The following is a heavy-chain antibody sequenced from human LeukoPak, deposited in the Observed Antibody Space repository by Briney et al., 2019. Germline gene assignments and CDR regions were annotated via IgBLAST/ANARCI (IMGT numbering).Heavy chain of an antibody. V-gene: IGHV4-59*01. Sequence: SETLSLTCTVSGGSISSYYWSWIRQPPGKGLEWIGYIYYSGSTNYNPCLKSRVTISVETSKNQFSLKLSSVTAADTAVYYCARVTGYMIEDYFDYWGQGTLVTVSS. D-gene: IGHD3-22*01. CDR3: ARVTGYMIEDYFDY. J-gene: IGHJ4*02. CDR2: IYYSGST. CDR1: GGSISSYY.